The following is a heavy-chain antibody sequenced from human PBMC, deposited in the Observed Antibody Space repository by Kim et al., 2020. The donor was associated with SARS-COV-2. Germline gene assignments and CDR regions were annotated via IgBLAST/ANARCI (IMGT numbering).Heavy chain of an antibody. J-gene: IGHJ3*02. CDR3: ARAGRRRITIFGVVGAFDI. D-gene: IGHD3-3*01. Sequence: SETLSLTYTVSGGSISSGGYYWSWIRQHPGKGLEWIGYIYYSGSTYYNPSLKSRVTISVDTSKNQFSLKLSSVTAADTAVYYCARAGRRRITIFGVVGAFDIWGQGTMVTVSS. CDR2: IYYSGST. V-gene: IGHV4-31*03. CDR1: GGSISSGGYY.